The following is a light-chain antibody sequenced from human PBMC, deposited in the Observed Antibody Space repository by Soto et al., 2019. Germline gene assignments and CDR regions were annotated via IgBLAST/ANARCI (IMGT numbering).Light chain of an antibody. CDR3: QQRGNWPLT. Sequence: EIVLTQSPATLSFSPGERATLSCRASQSIGSSLAWYQQKPGRAPRLLIYDASTRATGIPARFSGSGSGTDFTLIISSLEPEDFAVYYCQQRGNWPLTFGGGTKVEVK. V-gene: IGKV3-11*01. CDR1: QSIGSS. J-gene: IGKJ4*01. CDR2: DAS.